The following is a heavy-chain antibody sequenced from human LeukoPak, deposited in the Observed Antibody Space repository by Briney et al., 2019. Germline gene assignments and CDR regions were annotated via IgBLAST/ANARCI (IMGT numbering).Heavy chain of an antibody. CDR1: GFTFSSYS. V-gene: IGHV3-48*04. D-gene: IGHD1-14*01. CDR3: ARDRRRDRVGY. J-gene: IGHJ4*02. Sequence: GGSLRLSCVASGFTFSSYSMNWVRQAPGKGLEWVSYISSSSSTIYYADSVKGRFTISRDNAKNSLYLQMNSLRAEDTAVYYCARDRRRDRVGYWGQGTLVTVSS. CDR2: ISSSSSTI.